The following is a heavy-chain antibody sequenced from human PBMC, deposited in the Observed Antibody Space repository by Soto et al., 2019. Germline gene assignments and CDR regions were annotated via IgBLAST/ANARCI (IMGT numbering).Heavy chain of an antibody. J-gene: IGHJ4*02. CDR2: ISGSGGST. V-gene: IGHV3-23*01. CDR3: VPRGGDYRRSGYYFDY. Sequence: GGSLRLSCAASGFTFSSYAMSWVRQAPGKGLEWVSAISGSGGSTYYADSVKGRFTISRDNSKNTLYLQMNSQRAEDTAVYYCVPRGGDYRRSGYYFDYWGQGTLVTVSS. D-gene: IGHD3-16*01. CDR1: GFTFSSYA.